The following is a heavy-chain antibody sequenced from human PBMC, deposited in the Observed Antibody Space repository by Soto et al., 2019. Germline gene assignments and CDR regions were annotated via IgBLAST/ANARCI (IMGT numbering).Heavy chain of an antibody. CDR2: IYYSGIT. D-gene: IGHD2-8*02. CDR3: ARGGGVYYFDY. CDR1: SGSISGYY. J-gene: IGHJ4*02. Sequence: SETLCLTCTVSSGSISGYYWSWILQPPGKGLEWIGYIYYSGITDYNPSLKSRVTISVDTSKSQFSLKLSSVTAADTAVYYCARGGGVYYFDYWGQGTLVTVSS. V-gene: IGHV4-59*01.